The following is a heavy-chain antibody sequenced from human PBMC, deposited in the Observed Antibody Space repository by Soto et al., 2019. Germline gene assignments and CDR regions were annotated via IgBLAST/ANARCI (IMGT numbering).Heavy chain of an antibody. Sequence: GGSLRLSCAAAGFNFSGYSMSRVRQATGKGLEWVSAISGSGGSTYYADSVKGRFTISRDNSKNTLYLQMNSLRAEDTAVYYCAKDMTGTTPSWFDPWGQGTLVTVSS. V-gene: IGHV3-23*01. CDR3: AKDMTGTTPSWFDP. CDR2: ISGSGGST. CDR1: GFNFSGYS. D-gene: IGHD1-7*01. J-gene: IGHJ5*02.